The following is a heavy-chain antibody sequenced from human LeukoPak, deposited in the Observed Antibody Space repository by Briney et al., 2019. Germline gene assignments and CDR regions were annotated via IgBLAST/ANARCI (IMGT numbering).Heavy chain of an antibody. Sequence: ASVKVSCKASGYTFTGYYMHWVRQARGEGLEWMGRINPKSGGTDYVQNFQGRVTMTRDTSITTAYMELSSLRSDDTAVYYCAREVGATDNSFDYWGQGTLVTVSS. V-gene: IGHV1-2*06. D-gene: IGHD1-26*01. CDR3: AREVGATDNSFDY. CDR1: GYTFTGYY. CDR2: INPKSGGT. J-gene: IGHJ4*02.